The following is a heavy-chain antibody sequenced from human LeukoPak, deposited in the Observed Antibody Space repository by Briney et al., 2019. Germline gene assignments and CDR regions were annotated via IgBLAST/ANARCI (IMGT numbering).Heavy chain of an antibody. D-gene: IGHD3-3*01. CDR2: IYTSGST. J-gene: IGHJ4*02. CDR1: GGSISGYY. CDR3: ARDRGYDFWSGYSFDY. V-gene: IGHV4-4*07. Sequence: SETLSLTCTVSGGSISGYYWSWIRQPAGKGLDWIGRIYTSGSTNYNPSLKSRVTMSVDTSKNQFSLKLSSVTAADTAVYYCARDRGYDFWSGYSFDYWGQGTLVTVSS.